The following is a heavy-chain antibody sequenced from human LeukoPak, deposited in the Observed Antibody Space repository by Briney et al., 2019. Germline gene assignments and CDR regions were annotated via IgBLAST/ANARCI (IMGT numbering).Heavy chain of an antibody. Sequence: SETLSLTCTVSGGSISSYYWSWIRQPPGKGLEGIGYIYYSGSTNYNPSLKSRVTISVDTSKNQFSLKLSSVTAADTAVYYCARCFWSGYYDYYYGMDVWGQGTTVTVSS. CDR1: GGSISSYY. D-gene: IGHD3-3*01. CDR2: IYYSGST. J-gene: IGHJ6*02. V-gene: IGHV4-59*01. CDR3: ARCFWSGYYDYYYGMDV.